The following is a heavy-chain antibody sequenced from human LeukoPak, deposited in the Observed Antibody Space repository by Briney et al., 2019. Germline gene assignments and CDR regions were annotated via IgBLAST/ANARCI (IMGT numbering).Heavy chain of an antibody. CDR3: ARVLWFGEFEWFDP. D-gene: IGHD3-10*01. V-gene: IGHV4-4*02. Sequence: SETLSLTCTVSGGSISSSNWWSWVRQSPGKGLEWIGQVYHSGGTIYNPSLKSRVTISVDTSKNQFSLKLSSVTAADTAVYYCARVLWFGEFEWFDPWGQGTLVTVSS. J-gene: IGHJ5*02. CDR2: VYHSGGT. CDR1: GGSISSSNW.